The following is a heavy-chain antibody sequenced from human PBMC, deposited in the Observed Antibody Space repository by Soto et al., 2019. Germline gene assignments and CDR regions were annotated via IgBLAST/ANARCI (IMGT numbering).Heavy chain of an antibody. V-gene: IGHV4-59*01. D-gene: IGHD3-9*01. CDR2: IYYSGST. CDR1: GGSISSYY. Sequence: LSETLSLTCTVSGGSISSYYWSWIRQPPWKGLEWIGYIYYSGSTNYNPSLKSRVTISVDTSKNQFSLKLSSVTAADTAVYYCARSHRILSGYNSYLRFAPWGNGTRVTDST. CDR3: ARSHRILSGYNSYLRFAP. J-gene: IGHJ5*02.